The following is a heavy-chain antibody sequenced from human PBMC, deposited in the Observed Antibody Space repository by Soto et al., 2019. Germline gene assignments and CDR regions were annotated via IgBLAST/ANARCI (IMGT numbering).Heavy chain of an antibody. Sequence: PSETLSLTCSVSGGSISSGYYYWSWIRQPPGKGLGWIGNIYYSGNTYYNPSLKSRVTISIDTSKNQFSLKVGSVTATDTAVYFCAMGNPDWFDPWGQGTLVTVSS. D-gene: IGHD7-27*01. V-gene: IGHV4-30-4*01. CDR2: IYYSGNT. CDR1: GGSISSGYYY. J-gene: IGHJ5*02. CDR3: AMGNPDWFDP.